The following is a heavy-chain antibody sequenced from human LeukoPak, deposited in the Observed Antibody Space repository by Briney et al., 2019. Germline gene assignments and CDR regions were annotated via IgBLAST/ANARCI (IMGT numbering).Heavy chain of an antibody. Sequence: GGSLRLSCAASGFRFSSYAMSWVRQAPGKGLEWVSAISGSGVSTYYADSVKGRFTISRDNSKNTLYLQMNSLRAEDTAVYYCAKELSGITMVRGEVEGDYWGQGTLVTVSS. CDR3: AKELSGITMVRGEVEGDY. V-gene: IGHV3-23*01. CDR1: GFRFSSYA. CDR2: ISGSGVST. J-gene: IGHJ4*02. D-gene: IGHD3-10*01.